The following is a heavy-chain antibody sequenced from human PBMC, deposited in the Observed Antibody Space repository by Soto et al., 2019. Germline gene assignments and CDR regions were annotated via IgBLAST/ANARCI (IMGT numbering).Heavy chain of an antibody. V-gene: IGHV3-33*01. CDR1: GFTFSSYG. J-gene: IGHJ6*02. D-gene: IGHD3-16*01. Sequence: QVQLVESGGGVVQPGRSLRLSCAASGFTFSSYGMHWVRQAPGKGLEWVAVIWYDGSKNYYGDSVKGRFTISRDNSKNTLYLEMNSLRAEDKAVYYCARDGGATTVYGMDVWGQGTTGTVS. CDR3: ARDGGATTVYGMDV. CDR2: IWYDGSKN.